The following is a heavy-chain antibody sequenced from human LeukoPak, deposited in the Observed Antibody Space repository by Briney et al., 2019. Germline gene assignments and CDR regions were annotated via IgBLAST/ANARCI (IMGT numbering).Heavy chain of an antibody. CDR1: GFTFSSYA. CDR3: AKDPGHYDFWSGYLPYFDY. V-gene: IGHV3-23*01. Sequence: GGSLRLSCAASGFTFSSYAMSWVRQAPGKGLEWVSAISGSGGSTYYADSVKRRFTISRDNSKNTLYLQMNSLRAEDTAVYYCAKDPGHYDFWSGYLPYFDYWGQGTLVTVSS. D-gene: IGHD3-3*01. J-gene: IGHJ4*02. CDR2: ISGSGGST.